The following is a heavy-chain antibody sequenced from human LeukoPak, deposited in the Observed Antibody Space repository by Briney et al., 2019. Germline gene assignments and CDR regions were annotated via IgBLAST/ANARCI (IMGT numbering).Heavy chain of an antibody. Sequence: ASVKVSCKASGYTFTSYGISWVRQAPGQGLEWMGWISAYNGNTNYAQKPQGRVTMTTDTSTSTAYMELRSLRSDDTAVYYCARFKPTVTTLGAFDIWGQGTMVTVSS. D-gene: IGHD4-17*01. CDR2: ISAYNGNT. CDR3: ARFKPTVTTLGAFDI. CDR1: GYTFTSYG. V-gene: IGHV1-18*01. J-gene: IGHJ3*02.